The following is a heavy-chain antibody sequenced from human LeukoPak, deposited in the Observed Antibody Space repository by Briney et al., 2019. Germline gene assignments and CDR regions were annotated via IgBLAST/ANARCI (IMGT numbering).Heavy chain of an antibody. J-gene: IGHJ4*02. D-gene: IGHD4-17*01. CDR1: GFTFSSYA. Sequence: PGRSLRLSCAASGFTFSSYAMHWVRQAPGKGLEWVAVISYDGSNNYYADSVKGRFTISRDNSKNTLYLQMNSLRAEDTAVYYCESDGDYDYYWGQGTLVTVSS. CDR2: ISYDGSNN. CDR3: ESDGDYDYY. V-gene: IGHV3-30*04.